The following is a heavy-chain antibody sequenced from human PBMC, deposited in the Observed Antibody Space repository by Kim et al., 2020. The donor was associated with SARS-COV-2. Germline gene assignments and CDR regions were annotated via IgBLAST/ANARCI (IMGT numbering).Heavy chain of an antibody. D-gene: IGHD6-6*01. V-gene: IGHV4-39*01. CDR2: IYYSGST. Sequence: SETLSLTCTVSGGSISSSSYYWGWIRQPPGKGLEWIGSIYYSGSTYYNPSLKSRVTISVDTSKNQFSLKLSSVTAADTAVYYCASLPYSSPFNYYYYGMDVWGQGTTVTVSS. CDR3: ASLPYSSPFNYYYYGMDV. J-gene: IGHJ6*02. CDR1: GGSISSSSYY.